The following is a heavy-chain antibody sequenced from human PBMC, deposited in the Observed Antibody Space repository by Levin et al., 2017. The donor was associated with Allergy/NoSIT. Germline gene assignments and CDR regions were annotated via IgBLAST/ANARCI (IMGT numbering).Heavy chain of an antibody. D-gene: IGHD6-19*01. CDR1: GFTLGSYV. Sequence: GGSLRLSCTASGFTLGSYVIHWVRQAPGKGLEWVAIISFDDSNEYYADSVKGRFTISRDNSKNTLYLQMNSLRSEDTAMYFCARWGAGWYFDNWGKGTPVTVSS. V-gene: IGHV3-30*03. J-gene: IGHJ4*02. CDR2: ISFDDSNE. CDR3: ARWGAGWYFDN.